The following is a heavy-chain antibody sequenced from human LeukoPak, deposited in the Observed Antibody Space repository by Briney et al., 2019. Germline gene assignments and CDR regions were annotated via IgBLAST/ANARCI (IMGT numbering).Heavy chain of an antibody. CDR3: ARSGSTSLYYMDV. CDR2: IYYSGST. V-gene: IGHV4-39*01. Sequence: SETLSLTCTVSGGSISSSSYYWGWIRQPPGKGLEWIGSIYYSGSTYYNPSLKSRVTISVDTSKNQFSLKLSSVTAADTAVYYCARSGSTSLYYMDVWGKGTTVTISS. D-gene: IGHD2-2*01. CDR1: GGSISSSSYY. J-gene: IGHJ6*03.